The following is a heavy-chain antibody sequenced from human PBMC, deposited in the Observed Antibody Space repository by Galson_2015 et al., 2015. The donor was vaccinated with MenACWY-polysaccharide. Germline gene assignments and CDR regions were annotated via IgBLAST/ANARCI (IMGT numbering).Heavy chain of an antibody. Sequence: SLRLSCAASGFTFSSFGMHWVRQAPGKGLVWVAVVSYDGGNTYYADYVKGRFTISKDNSKKTLYLQMNSLRAEDTAVYYCAKALAYYGSGSYFGFDYWGQGTLVTVSS. D-gene: IGHD3-10*01. J-gene: IGHJ4*02. CDR3: AKALAYYGSGSYFGFDY. CDR1: GFTFSSFG. V-gene: IGHV3-30*18. CDR2: VSYDGGNT.